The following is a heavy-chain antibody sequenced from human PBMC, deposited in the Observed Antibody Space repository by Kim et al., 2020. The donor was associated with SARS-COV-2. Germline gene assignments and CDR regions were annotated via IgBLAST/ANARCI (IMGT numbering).Heavy chain of an antibody. Sequence: SVKVSCKASGGTFSTYAISWVRQAPGQGLEWMGRIIPFLGVTNYAQKFQGRVTISADKSTNTAYMELSSLRSEDAAVYYCARVPRSQYYYYYMDVWGKGTTVTVSS. CDR2: IIPFLGVT. J-gene: IGHJ6*03. CDR1: GGTFSTYA. D-gene: IGHD3-16*02. CDR3: ARVPRSQYYYYYMDV. V-gene: IGHV1-69*04.